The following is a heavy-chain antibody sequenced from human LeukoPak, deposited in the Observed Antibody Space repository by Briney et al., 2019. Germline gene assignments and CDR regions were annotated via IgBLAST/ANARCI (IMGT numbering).Heavy chain of an antibody. D-gene: IGHD3-9*01. CDR2: ISYDGSNK. Sequence: GGSLRLFCAASGFTFSSYAMHWVRQAPGKGLEWGAVISYDGSNKYYADSVKGRFTISRDNSKNTLYLQMNSLRAEDTAVYYCARATYYDILTGYYIPPAFDYWGQGTLVTVSS. V-gene: IGHV3-30*04. J-gene: IGHJ4*02. CDR3: ARATYYDILTGYYIPPAFDY. CDR1: GFTFSSYA.